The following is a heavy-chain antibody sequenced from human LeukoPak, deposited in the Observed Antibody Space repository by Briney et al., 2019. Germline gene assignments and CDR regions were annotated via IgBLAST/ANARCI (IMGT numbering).Heavy chain of an antibody. CDR2: IYTSGGT. V-gene: IGHV4-4*07. Sequence: PSETLSLTCTVSGGSISSYYWSWIRQPAGKGLEWIGRIYTSGGTNYNPSLKSRVTMSVDTSKNQFSLKLSSVTAADTAVYYCARLSYYDSSGYYYGGYYFDYWGQGTLVTVSS. CDR1: GGSISSYY. J-gene: IGHJ4*02. CDR3: ARLSYYDSSGYYYGGYYFDY. D-gene: IGHD3-22*01.